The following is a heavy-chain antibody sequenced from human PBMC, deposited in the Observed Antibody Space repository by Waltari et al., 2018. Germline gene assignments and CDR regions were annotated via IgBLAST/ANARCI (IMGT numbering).Heavy chain of an antibody. D-gene: IGHD5-12*01. Sequence: QLQLQESGPGLVKPLETLSLTCTVSGGSISSSSYYWGWIRQPPGKGLEWIGSIYYSGSTYYNPSLKSRVTISVDTSKNQFSLKLSSVTAADTAVYYCARSTSYSGYDLRYYYYMDVWGKGTTVTISS. CDR1: GGSISSSSYY. CDR2: IYYSGST. J-gene: IGHJ6*03. V-gene: IGHV4-39*07. CDR3: ARSTSYSGYDLRYYYYMDV.